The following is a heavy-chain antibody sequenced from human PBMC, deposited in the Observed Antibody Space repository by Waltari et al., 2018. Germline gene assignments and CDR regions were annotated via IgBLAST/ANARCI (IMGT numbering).Heavy chain of an antibody. J-gene: IGHJ4*02. Sequence: EVHLVESGGGLVQPRGSLRLSCTVSGFPFGSPWMPWVRQVPGKGLVWISRIDDDGSSAIYADSVKGRFTVSRDNAKNTLYLEMNNLKAEDTAVYYCASDCCGSGYRIHYWGQGTLVNVSS. D-gene: IGHD3-3*01. CDR2: IDDDGSSA. CDR3: ASDCCGSGYRIHY. V-gene: IGHV3-74*01. CDR1: GFPFGSPW.